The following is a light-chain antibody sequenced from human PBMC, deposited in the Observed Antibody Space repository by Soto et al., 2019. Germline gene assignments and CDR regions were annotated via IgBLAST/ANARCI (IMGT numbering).Light chain of an antibody. CDR3: QQHNSNPIT. Sequence: DIHITHSPSTLSSSVVDRVTFTCLASQSVSGWLAWYQQKPGEAPKLLIYDASALPRGVPSRFSGSGSGTEFILTINSLQPDDFATYYCQQHNSNPITFGQGTRLEIK. J-gene: IGKJ5*01. CDR2: DAS. CDR1: QSVSGW. V-gene: IGKV1-5*01.